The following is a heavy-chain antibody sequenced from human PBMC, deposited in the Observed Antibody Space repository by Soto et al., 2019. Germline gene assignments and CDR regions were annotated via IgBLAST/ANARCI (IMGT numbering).Heavy chain of an antibody. Sequence: PGESLKISCKGSGYSFTSYWISWVRQMPGKGLEWMGRIDPSDSYTNYSPSFQGHVTISADKSISTAYLQWSSLKASDTAMYYCARHPRGYCSGGSCYGLLNAFDIWGQGTMVTVSS. V-gene: IGHV5-10-1*01. J-gene: IGHJ3*02. CDR1: GYSFTSYW. CDR2: IDPSDSYT. D-gene: IGHD2-15*01. CDR3: ARHPRGYCSGGSCYGLLNAFDI.